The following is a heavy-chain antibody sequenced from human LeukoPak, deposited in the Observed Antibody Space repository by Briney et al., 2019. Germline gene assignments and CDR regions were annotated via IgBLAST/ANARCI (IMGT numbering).Heavy chain of an antibody. D-gene: IGHD2-2*01. CDR3: ARGPDCSSTSCYYYYGMDV. CDR2: INAGNGNT. Sequence: ASVKVSCKASGGTFSSYAISWVRQAPGQRLEWMGWINAGNGNTKYSQKFQGRVTITRDTSASTAYMELSSLRSEDTAVYYCARGPDCSSTSCYYYYGMDVWGQGTTVTVSS. J-gene: IGHJ6*02. CDR1: GGTFSSYA. V-gene: IGHV1-3*01.